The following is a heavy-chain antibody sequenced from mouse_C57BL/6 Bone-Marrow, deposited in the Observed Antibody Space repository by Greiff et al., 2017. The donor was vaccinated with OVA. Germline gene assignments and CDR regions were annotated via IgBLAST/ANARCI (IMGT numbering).Heavy chain of an antibody. Sequence: VQLQQSGAELVRPGASVKLSCTASGFNIKDDYMHWVKQRPEQGLEWIGWIDPENGDTEYASKFQGKATISADTSSNTAYLQLSSLTSEDTAVSYCTPRGNWYFEVWGTGTTLTVSS. CDR2: IDPENGDT. V-gene: IGHV14-4*01. CDR3: TPRGNWYFEV. CDR1: GFNIKDDY. J-gene: IGHJ1*03.